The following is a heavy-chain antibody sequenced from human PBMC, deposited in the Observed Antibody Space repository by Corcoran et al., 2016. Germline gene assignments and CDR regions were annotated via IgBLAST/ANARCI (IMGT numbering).Heavy chain of an antibody. CDR3: AKDISAMVTGPTFDY. CDR2: ISWDGGST. D-gene: IGHD5-18*01. V-gene: IGHV3-43*01. CDR1: GFTFDDYT. Sequence: EVQLVESGGVVVQPGGSLRLSCAASGFTFDDYTMHWVRQAPGKGLEWVSLISWDGGSTYYADSVKGRFTISRDNSKNSLYLQMNSLRTEDTALYYCAKDISAMVTGPTFDYWGQGTLVTVSS. J-gene: IGHJ4*02.